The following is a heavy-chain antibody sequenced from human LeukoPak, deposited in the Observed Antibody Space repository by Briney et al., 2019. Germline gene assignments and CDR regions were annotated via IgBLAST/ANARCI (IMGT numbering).Heavy chain of an antibody. V-gene: IGHV3-43*02. CDR1: GFTFDDYA. J-gene: IGHJ4*02. CDR2: ISGDGGST. CDR3: AKDQNCSGGSCYRRNFDF. D-gene: IGHD2-15*01. Sequence: PGGSLRLSCAASGFTFDDYAMHWVRQAPGKGLEWVSLISGDGGSTYYADSVKGRFTISRDNSKNSLYLQMNSLRTENTALYYCAKDQNCSGGSCYRRNFDFWGQGTLVTVSS.